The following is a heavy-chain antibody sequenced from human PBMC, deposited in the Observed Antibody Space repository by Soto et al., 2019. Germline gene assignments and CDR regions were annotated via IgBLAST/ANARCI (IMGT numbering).Heavy chain of an antibody. D-gene: IGHD3-10*01. CDR1: GDTFTFYS. CDR2: INPILSMS. V-gene: IGHV1-69*02. CDR3: ASSYGSGYRAFDY. J-gene: IGHJ4*02. Sequence: QVQLVQSGAEVKRPGSSVKVSCKASGDTFTFYSINWVRQAPGLGLEWMGRINPILSMSNYAQRFQGRVTMTADKSTGTAYMELISLRSEDPAIYYCASSYGSGYRAFDYWGQGALVTVSS.